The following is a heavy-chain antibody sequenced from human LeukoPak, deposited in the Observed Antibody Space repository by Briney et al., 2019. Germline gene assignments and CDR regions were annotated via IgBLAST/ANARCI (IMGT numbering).Heavy chain of an antibody. D-gene: IGHD3-10*01. CDR3: AKDHYYGSGSSNSFDY. Sequence: PGGSLRLSCAASGFTFDDYAMHWVRQAPGKGLEWVAVISSDGSKKYYADSVKGRFTISRDNSKNTLYLQMNSLRAEDTAVYYCAKDHYYGSGSSNSFDYWGQGTLVTVSS. CDR1: GFTFDDYA. V-gene: IGHV3-30*18. J-gene: IGHJ4*02. CDR2: ISSDGSKK.